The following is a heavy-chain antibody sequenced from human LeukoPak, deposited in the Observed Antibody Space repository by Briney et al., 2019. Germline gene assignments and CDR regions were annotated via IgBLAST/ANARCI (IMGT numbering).Heavy chain of an antibody. V-gene: IGHV4-34*01. CDR3: ARGGTYYNSSVWFSCDY. Sequence: PSETLSLTCAVYGGSFSGYYWSWIRQPPGKGLEWIGEINHSGSTNYNPSLKSRVTISVDTSKNQFSLKLSSVTAADTAVYYCARGGTYYNSSVWFSCDYWGQGTLVTVSS. J-gene: IGHJ4*02. D-gene: IGHD3-22*01. CDR1: GGSFSGYY. CDR2: INHSGST.